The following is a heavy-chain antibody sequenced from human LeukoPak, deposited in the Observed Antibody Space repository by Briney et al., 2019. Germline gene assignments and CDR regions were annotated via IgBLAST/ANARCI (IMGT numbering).Heavy chain of an antibody. D-gene: IGHD3-22*01. J-gene: IGHJ4*02. CDR2: IYNGDRT. CDR1: GFTVSSKY. Sequence: PGGSLRLSCAASGFTVSSKYMSWVRQAPGKGLEWVSVIYNGDRTYYADSVKGRFTISRDKSKSMFYLQMNSLRAEDTAVYYCARGDYYDSSGYPVGWGQGTLVTVSS. V-gene: IGHV3-53*01. CDR3: ARGDYYDSSGYPVG.